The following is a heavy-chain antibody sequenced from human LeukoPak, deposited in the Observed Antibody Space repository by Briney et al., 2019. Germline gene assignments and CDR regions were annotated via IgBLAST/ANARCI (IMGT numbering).Heavy chain of an antibody. J-gene: IGHJ4*02. V-gene: IGHV4-34*01. CDR3: AKKSRGWLVAPIDY. CDR1: GGSFSGYY. D-gene: IGHD6-19*01. Sequence: SETLSLTCAVYGGSFSGYYWSWIRQPPGKGLEWIGEINHSGSTNYNPSLKSRVTISVDTSKNQFSLKLSSVTAADTAVYYCAKKSRGWLVAPIDYGAQETLVTVPS. CDR2: INHSGST.